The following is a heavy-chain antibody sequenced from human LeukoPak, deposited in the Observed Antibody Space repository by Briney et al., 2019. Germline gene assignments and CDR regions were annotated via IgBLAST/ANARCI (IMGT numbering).Heavy chain of an antibody. Sequence: MPSETLSLTCAVSGGSISSSNWWSWVRQPPGKGLEWIGEIYHSGSTNYNPSLKSRVTISVDKSKNQFSLKLSSVTAADTAVYYCARGGDSSVRSAFDIWGQGTMVTVSS. CDR1: GGSISSSNW. CDR3: ARGGDSSVRSAFDI. CDR2: IYHSGST. D-gene: IGHD3-22*01. J-gene: IGHJ3*02. V-gene: IGHV4-4*02.